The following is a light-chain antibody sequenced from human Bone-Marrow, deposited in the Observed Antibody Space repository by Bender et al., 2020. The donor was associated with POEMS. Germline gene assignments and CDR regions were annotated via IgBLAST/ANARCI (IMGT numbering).Light chain of an antibody. Sequence: QSVLTQPPSASGTPGQTVTISCSGGSSDIGSNYVYWYQHVPGTAPKLLIYRNSQRRPGVPDRFSGSKSGTSASLASSGVRPEDEAEYFRAAWDDSLDGRGLFGGGTKLTVL. CDR2: RNS. J-gene: IGLJ3*02. V-gene: IGLV1-47*01. CDR3: AAWDDSLDGRGL. CDR1: SSDIGSNY.